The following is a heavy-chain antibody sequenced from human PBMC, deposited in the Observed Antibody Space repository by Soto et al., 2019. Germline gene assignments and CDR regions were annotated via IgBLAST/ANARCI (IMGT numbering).Heavy chain of an antibody. CDR1: GGTSRNYV. J-gene: IGHJ4*02. Sequence: SEKVSCKASGGTSRNYVISWVRQDRGQGIEWMGDSIRISGAARYAQKFQGRVTMRADESTSTAYLEMNSLRYEDTAVYYCSTDGLSGEYLSRWGQGTLVTASS. V-gene: IGHV1-69*13. CDR3: STDGLSGEYLSR. CDR2: SIRISGAA. D-gene: IGHD3-3*01.